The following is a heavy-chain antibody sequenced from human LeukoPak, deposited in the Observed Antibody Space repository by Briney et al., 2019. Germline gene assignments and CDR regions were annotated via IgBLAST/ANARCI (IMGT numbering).Heavy chain of an antibody. CDR3: ATELAYCGGDCYSGFDY. J-gene: IGHJ4*02. CDR2: IIPIFGTA. D-gene: IGHD2-21*02. V-gene: IGHV1-69*05. Sequence: SVKVSCKASGGTFSSYAISWVRQAPGQGLEWMGGIIPIFGTANYAQKFQGRVTITTDESTSTAYMELSSLRSEDTAVCYCATELAYCGGDCYSGFDYWGQGTLVTVSS. CDR1: GGTFSSYA.